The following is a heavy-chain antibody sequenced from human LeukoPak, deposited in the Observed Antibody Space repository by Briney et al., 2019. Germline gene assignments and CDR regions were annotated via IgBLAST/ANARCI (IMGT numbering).Heavy chain of an antibody. CDR2: IIPIFGTA. J-gene: IGHJ5*02. CDR3: ARCPVPFGELSLFDP. V-gene: IGHV1-69*06. D-gene: IGHD3-16*02. Sequence: ASVKVSCKASGGTFSSYAISWVRQTPGQGLEWMGGIIPIFGTANYAQKFQGRVTITADTSTSTAYMELRSLRSDDTAVYYCARCPVPFGELSLFDPWGQGTLVTVSS. CDR1: GGTFSSYA.